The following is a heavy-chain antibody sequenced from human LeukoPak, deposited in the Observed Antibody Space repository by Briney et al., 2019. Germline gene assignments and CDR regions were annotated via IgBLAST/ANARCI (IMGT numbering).Heavy chain of an antibody. CDR2: ISYDGSNK. CDR1: GFTFSSYG. CDR3: ASVPHY. V-gene: IGHV3-30*03. J-gene: IGHJ4*02. D-gene: IGHD2-2*01. Sequence: GSLRLSCAASGFTFSSYGMHWVLQAPGKGLEWVAVISYDGSNKYYADSVKGRFTISRDNSKNTLYLQMNSLRSDDTAVYYCASVPHYWGQGTLVTVSS.